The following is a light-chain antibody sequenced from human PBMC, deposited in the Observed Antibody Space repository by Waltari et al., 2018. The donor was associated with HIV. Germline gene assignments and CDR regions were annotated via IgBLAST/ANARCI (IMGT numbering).Light chain of an antibody. CDR1: RSTIGKNF. CDR3: GTWDSSLSGVV. J-gene: IGLJ2*01. CDR2: YNN. Sequence: QSVLPQPPSVSAAPGQKVTIPCSGSRSTIGKNFVSWFKQLPGTAPKRLIDYNNKRPSGIPDRFSGSKSGTSATLGITGLQTGDEADYYCGTWDSSLSGVVFGGGTKLTVL. V-gene: IGLV1-51*01.